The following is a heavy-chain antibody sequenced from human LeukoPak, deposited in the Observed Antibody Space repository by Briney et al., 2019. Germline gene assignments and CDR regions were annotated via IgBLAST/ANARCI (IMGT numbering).Heavy chain of an antibody. CDR1: GYTFTSYG. CDR2: ISAYNGNT. V-gene: IGHV1-18*01. CDR3: ARVAAEVVGVPGAIGFGWVRRDYYYMDV. D-gene: IGHD2-2*02. J-gene: IGHJ6*03. Sequence: PRASAKVSCRASGYTFTSYGISWVRQAPGQGLEWMGWISAYNGNTNYAQTLQGRDTTTTDTTPRTAYMELRSLRSGDTAVYYCARVAAEVVGVPGAIGFGWVRRDYYYMDVWGKGTTVTVSS.